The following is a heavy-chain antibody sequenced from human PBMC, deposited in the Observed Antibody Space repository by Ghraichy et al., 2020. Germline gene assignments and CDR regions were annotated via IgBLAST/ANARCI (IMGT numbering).Heavy chain of an antibody. V-gene: IGHV3-33*04. CDR2: IWDDGSKK. Sequence: GGSLRLSCAASGFTFSSYGMHWVRQAPGKGLEWVAVIWDDGSKKYYTDSVKGRFTISRDDSNKTLHLHMNSLRAEDTAVYYCARTPGLTGIDYWGQGTMVCVS. D-gene: IGHD7-27*01. CDR3: ARTPGLTGIDY. J-gene: IGHJ4*02. CDR1: GFTFSSYG.